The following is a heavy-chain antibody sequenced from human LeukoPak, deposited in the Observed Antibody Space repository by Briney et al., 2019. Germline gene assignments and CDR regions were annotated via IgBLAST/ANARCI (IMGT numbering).Heavy chain of an antibody. V-gene: IGHV3-53*01. CDR1: GFTVSSNY. D-gene: IGHD3-10*01. CDR2: IYSGGST. CDR3: AKSITMVRGVLYGMDV. J-gene: IGHJ6*02. Sequence: QPGGSLRLSCAASGFTVSSNYMSWVRQAPGKGLEWVSVIYSGGSTYYADSVKGRFTISRDNSKNALYLQMNSLRAEDTAVYYCAKSITMVRGVLYGMDVWGQGTTVTVSS.